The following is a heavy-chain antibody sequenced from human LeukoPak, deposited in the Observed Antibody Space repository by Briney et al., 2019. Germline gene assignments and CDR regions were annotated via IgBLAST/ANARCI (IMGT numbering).Heavy chain of an antibody. V-gene: IGHV3-30-3*01. CDR1: GFTFSSYA. D-gene: IGHD2-2*01. CDR3: ARDHCSSTSCALDY. Sequence: GGSLRLSCAASGFTFSSYAMHWVRQAPGKGLEWVAVISYDGSNKYYADSVKGRFTISRDNSKNTLYLQMNSLRAEDTAVCYCARDHCSSTSCALDYWGQGTLVTVSS. J-gene: IGHJ4*02. CDR2: ISYDGSNK.